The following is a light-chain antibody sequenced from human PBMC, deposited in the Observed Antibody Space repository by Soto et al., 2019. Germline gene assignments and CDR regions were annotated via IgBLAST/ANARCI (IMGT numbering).Light chain of an antibody. CDR3: QQYATAPLT. V-gene: IGKV3-20*01. J-gene: IGKJ4*01. CDR1: QSVPKNY. Sequence: EIVLTQSPGTLSLSPGEGATLSCRASQSVPKNYLGWYKQKTGQAPRLLIYDVSNRPTDVPDRFSGSGSETDFTLTISGLEPEDFAVYYCQQYATAPLTFGGGTKLEIK. CDR2: DVS.